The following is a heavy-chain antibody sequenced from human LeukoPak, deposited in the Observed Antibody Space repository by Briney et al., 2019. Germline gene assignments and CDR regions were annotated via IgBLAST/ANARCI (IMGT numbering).Heavy chain of an antibody. D-gene: IGHD3-3*01. Sequence: PSETLSLTCAVSGGSISSGYYYWSWIRQPPGKGLEWIGYIYYSGSTYSNPSLKGRVTVSVDTSKNQFYTKLSSVTAADTAVYYCARALKYCEFWSGYYFGYWGQGTLVTVSS. V-gene: IGHV4-30-4*01. J-gene: IGHJ4*02. CDR2: IYYSGST. CDR1: GGSISSGYYY. CDR3: ARALKYCEFWSGYYFGY.